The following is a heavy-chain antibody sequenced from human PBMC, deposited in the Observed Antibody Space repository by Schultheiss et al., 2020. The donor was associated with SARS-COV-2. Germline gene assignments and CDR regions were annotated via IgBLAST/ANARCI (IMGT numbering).Heavy chain of an antibody. CDR2: IKQDGSEK. Sequence: GGSLRLSCAASGFTFSSYWMSWVRQAPGKGLEWVANIKQDGSEKYYVDSVKGRFTISRDNAKNTLYLQMSSLRAEDTAVYYCVKDRSYYFDSSGYFQHWGQGTLVTVSS. D-gene: IGHD3-22*01. CDR3: VKDRSYYFDSSGYFQH. J-gene: IGHJ1*01. V-gene: IGHV3-7*01. CDR1: GFTFSSYW.